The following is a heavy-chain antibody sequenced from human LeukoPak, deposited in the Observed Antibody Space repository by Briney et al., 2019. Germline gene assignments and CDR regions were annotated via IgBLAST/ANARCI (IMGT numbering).Heavy chain of an antibody. CDR1: GGSISSYD. D-gene: IGHD3-10*01. V-gene: IGHV4-59*01. CDR2: ISYSGST. Sequence: SETLSLTCTVSGGSISSYDWSCIRQPPGKGLEWIGYISYSGSTNYNPSLKSRVTISVDTSRNQFSLKLSSVTAADTAVYYCARGRLGGSGSYYNVLDYWGQGTLVTVSS. CDR3: ARGRLGGSGSYYNVLDY. J-gene: IGHJ4*02.